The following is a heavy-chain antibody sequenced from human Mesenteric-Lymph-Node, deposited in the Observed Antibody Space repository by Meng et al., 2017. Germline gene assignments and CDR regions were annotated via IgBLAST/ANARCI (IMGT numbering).Heavy chain of an antibody. CDR2: IYYSGST. Sequence: QVQLQESRPGRVKPSQTLSLTCSVSGGSISSGDSYWSWIRQPPGKGLEWIGYIYYSGSTYYNPSLRSRITISVDTSKNQFSLRLRSVTAADTAVYYCARGPTTYFDYWGQGTLVTVSS. D-gene: IGHD4-17*01. V-gene: IGHV4-30-4*01. CDR1: GGSISSGDSY. J-gene: IGHJ4*02. CDR3: ARGPTTYFDY.